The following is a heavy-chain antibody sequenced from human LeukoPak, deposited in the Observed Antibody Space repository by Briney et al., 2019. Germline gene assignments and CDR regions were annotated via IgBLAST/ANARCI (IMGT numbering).Heavy chain of an antibody. CDR2: IYTIGST. V-gene: IGHV4-61*02. CDR1: GGSISSGSYY. CDR3: AREGHDYYDSSGYYGRNWFDP. Sequence: SQTLSLTCTVSGGSISSGSYYWSWIRHPPGKELNGIGRIYTIGSTNYNPSLKSRVTISVDTSKNQFSLKLSSVTAADTAVYYCAREGHDYYDSSGYYGRNWFDPWGQGTLVTVSS. D-gene: IGHD3-22*01. J-gene: IGHJ5*02.